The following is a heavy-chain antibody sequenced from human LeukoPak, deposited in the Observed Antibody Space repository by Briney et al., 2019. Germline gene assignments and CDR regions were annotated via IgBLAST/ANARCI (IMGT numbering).Heavy chain of an antibody. J-gene: IGHJ4*02. V-gene: IGHV5-51*01. D-gene: IGHD4-17*01. Sequence: GESLKISCKGSGYSFTSYWVGWVRQMPGKGLEWMGIIFPGDSDTRYSPSFQGQVIISADKSISTAYLQWSSLKASDTAMYYCARQPPTVTASRHYFDYWGQGTLVTVSS. CDR1: GYSFTSYW. CDR3: ARQPPTVTASRHYFDY. CDR2: IFPGDSDT.